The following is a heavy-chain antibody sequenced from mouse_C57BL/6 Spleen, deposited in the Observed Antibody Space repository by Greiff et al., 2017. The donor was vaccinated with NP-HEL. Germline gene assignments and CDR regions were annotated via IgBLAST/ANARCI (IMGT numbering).Heavy chain of an antibody. V-gene: IGHV1-53*01. Sequence: QVQLQQSGTELVKPGASVKLSCKASGYTFTSYWMHWVKQRPGQGLEWIGNINPSNGGTNYNEKFKSKATLTVDKSSSTAYMQLSSLTSEDSAVYYCARGGNDYDGAMDYWGQGTSVTVSS. CDR3: ARGGNDYDGAMDY. D-gene: IGHD2-4*01. CDR1: GYTFTSYW. J-gene: IGHJ4*01. CDR2: INPSNGGT.